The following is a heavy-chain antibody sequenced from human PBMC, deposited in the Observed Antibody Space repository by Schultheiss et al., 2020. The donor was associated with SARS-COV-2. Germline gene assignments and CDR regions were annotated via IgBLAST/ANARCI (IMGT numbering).Heavy chain of an antibody. J-gene: IGHJ5*02. Sequence: SETLSLTCTVSGGSVSSGSYYWSWIRQPPGKGLEWIGYIYYSGSTNYNPSLKSRVTISLDTSKNQFSLNLTAVTAADTAVYYCARVGRSYYGSGSPNWFDPWGQGTLVTVSS. CDR1: GGSVSSGSYY. CDR2: IYYSGST. V-gene: IGHV4-61*01. CDR3: ARVGRSYYGSGSPNWFDP. D-gene: IGHD3-10*01.